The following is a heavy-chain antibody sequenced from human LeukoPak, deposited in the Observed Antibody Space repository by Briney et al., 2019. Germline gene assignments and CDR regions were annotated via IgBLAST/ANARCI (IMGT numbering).Heavy chain of an antibody. J-gene: IGHJ5*02. CDR2: FDPEDGET. V-gene: IGHV1-24*01. D-gene: IGHD4-17*01. Sequence: ASVKVSCKVSGYTLTELSMHWVRQAPGKGLGWMGGFDPEDGETIYAQRFQGRVTMTEDTSTDTAYMELSSLRSEDTAVYYCATEVRGDYVVNWFDPWGQGTLVTVSS. CDR3: ATEVRGDYVVNWFDP. CDR1: GYTLTELS.